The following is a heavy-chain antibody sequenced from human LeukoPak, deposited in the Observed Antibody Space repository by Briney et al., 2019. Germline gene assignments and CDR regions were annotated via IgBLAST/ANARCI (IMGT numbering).Heavy chain of an antibody. CDR2: ISAGGGDT. D-gene: IGHD3-22*01. CDR3: VKSDYYDSSGHPSSFDY. CDR1: GFTFRYYA. V-gene: IGHV3-23*01. Sequence: PGGSLRLSCAASGFTFRYYAISWVRQAPGKGLEWVSAISAGGGDTYYADSVKGRFTISRDNSKNTLYLQMNSLRVEDTAIYYCVKSDYYDSSGHPSSFDYWGQGTLVTVSS. J-gene: IGHJ4*02.